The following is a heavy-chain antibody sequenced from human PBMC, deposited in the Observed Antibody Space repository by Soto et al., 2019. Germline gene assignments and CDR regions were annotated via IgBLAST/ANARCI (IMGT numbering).Heavy chain of an antibody. J-gene: IGHJ6*02. D-gene: IGHD6-6*01. V-gene: IGHV3-74*01. CDR3: ARRGIAARPNYGMDV. Sequence: PGGSLRLSCAASGFTFSSYWMHWVRQAPGKGLVWVSRINSDGSTTSYADSVKGRFTISRDNAKNTLYLQMNSLRAEDTAVYYCARRGIAARPNYGMDVWGQGTTVTVSS. CDR1: GFTFSSYW. CDR2: INSDGSTT.